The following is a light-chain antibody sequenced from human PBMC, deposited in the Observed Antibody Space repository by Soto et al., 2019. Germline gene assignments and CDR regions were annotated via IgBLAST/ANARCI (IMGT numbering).Light chain of an antibody. CDR1: QYINTR. V-gene: IGKV3-11*01. CDR3: HQRQSWPRT. J-gene: IGKJ1*01. CDR2: QTS. Sequence: EILLAQSPATLSSLPGDRVTLSCRASQYINTRLAWYQHRPGQARRLLIYQTSIRTAGITARFSASGTGTDFTLTISDVQPEDFAVYYCHQRQSWPRTFGQGTKVDNK.